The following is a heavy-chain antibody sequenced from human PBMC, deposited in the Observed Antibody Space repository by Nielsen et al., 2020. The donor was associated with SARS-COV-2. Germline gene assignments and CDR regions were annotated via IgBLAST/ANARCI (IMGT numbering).Heavy chain of an antibody. V-gene: IGHV4-39*01. CDR2: IYYSGST. Sequence: SETLSLTCTVSGGSISSSSYYWGWIRQPPGKGLEWIGSIYYSGSTYYNPSLKSRVTISVDTSQNQFSLKLSSVTAADTAVYYCASMYSSSWYEDYWGQGTLVTVSS. J-gene: IGHJ4*02. CDR3: ASMYSSSWYEDY. D-gene: IGHD6-13*01. CDR1: GGSISSSSYY.